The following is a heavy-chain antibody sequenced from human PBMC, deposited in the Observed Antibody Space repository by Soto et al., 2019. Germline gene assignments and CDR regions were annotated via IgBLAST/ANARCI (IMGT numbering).Heavy chain of an antibody. CDR1: GGSISSGGYY. J-gene: IGHJ6*02. Sequence: PSETLSLTCTVSGGSISSGGYYWSWIRQHPGKGLEWIGYIYYSGSTYYNPSLKSRVTISVDTSKNQFSLKLSSVTAADTAVYYCASKQPGTAMRTITAYYYGMDVWGQGTTVTVSS. CDR3: ASKQPGTAMRTITAYYYGMDV. CDR2: IYYSGST. D-gene: IGHD5-18*01. V-gene: IGHV4-31*03.